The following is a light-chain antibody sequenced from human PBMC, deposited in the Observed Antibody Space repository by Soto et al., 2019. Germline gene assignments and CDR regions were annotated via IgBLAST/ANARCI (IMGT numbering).Light chain of an antibody. V-gene: IGKV3-20*01. Sequence: EIVLTQSPGTLSLSPGERATLSCRASQSVSSSYLAWYQQKPGPAPRLLIYGASSRATGIPDRFSGSGSGTDFTLTISRLEPEDFAVYYCQQYGSSLRTFGQGTKVEIK. CDR1: QSVSSSY. J-gene: IGKJ1*01. CDR3: QQYGSSLRT. CDR2: GAS.